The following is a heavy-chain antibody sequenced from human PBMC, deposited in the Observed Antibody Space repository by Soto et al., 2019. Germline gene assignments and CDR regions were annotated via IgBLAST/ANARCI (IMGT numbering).Heavy chain of an antibody. CDR3: ARYVAEFDY. V-gene: IGHV4-39*01. J-gene: IGHJ4*02. CDR1: GGSIRDSTYF. Sequence: SETLSLTCTVSGGSIRDSTYFWAWIRQPPGKGLEWIGCVYYTGSTYYNPSLKSRVTLAIDTSKNQFSLKLTSVTAADTAVYFCARYVAEFDYWGQGTLVTVSS. D-gene: IGHD3-16*01. CDR2: VYYTGST.